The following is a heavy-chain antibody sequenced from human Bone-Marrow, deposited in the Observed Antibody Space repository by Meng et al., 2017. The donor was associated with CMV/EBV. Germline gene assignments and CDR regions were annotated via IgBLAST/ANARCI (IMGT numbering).Heavy chain of an antibody. D-gene: IGHD2-2*02. Sequence: GGSLRLSCAASGFTVSSNYMSWVRQAPGKGLEWVSVIYSGGSTYYADSVKGRFTISRDNSKNTLYLQMNSLSAEDKAVYYCASPYCSSTSCYNDDYYGMDVWGQGPTVTVSS. J-gene: IGHJ6*02. V-gene: IGHV3-53*01. CDR2: IYSGGST. CDR1: GFTVSSNY. CDR3: ASPYCSSTSCYNDDYYGMDV.